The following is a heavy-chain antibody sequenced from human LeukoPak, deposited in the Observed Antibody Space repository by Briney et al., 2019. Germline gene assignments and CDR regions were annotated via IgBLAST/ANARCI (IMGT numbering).Heavy chain of an antibody. CDR2: IYPRDGST. CDR1: GYTFTNNY. V-gene: IGHV1-46*01. J-gene: IGHJ4*02. Sequence: ASVKVSCKASGYTFTNNYLHWVRQAPGQGLEWMGMIYPRDGSTSYAQNFQGRVTVTRDTSTTTVHMGLRGLRSEDTAVYYCARDQEGFDYWGQGTVVTASS. CDR3: ARDQEGFDY.